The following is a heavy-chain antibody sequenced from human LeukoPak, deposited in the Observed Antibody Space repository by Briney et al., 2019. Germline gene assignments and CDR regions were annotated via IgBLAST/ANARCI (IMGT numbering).Heavy chain of an antibody. D-gene: IGHD6-19*01. CDR1: GFTFSSYS. Sequence: PGGSLRLSCAASGFTFSSYSMNWVRQAPGKGLEWVSGISWNSGSIGYADSVKGRFTISRDNAKNSLYLQMNSLRAEDTALYYCAKDRYSSGSGWFDPWGQGTLVTVSS. CDR2: ISWNSGSI. V-gene: IGHV3-9*01. J-gene: IGHJ5*02. CDR3: AKDRYSSGSGWFDP.